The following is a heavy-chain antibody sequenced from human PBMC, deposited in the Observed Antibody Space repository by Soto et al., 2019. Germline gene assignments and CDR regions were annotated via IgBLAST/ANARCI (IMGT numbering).Heavy chain of an antibody. D-gene: IGHD2-21*01. CDR3: DRPKIATNNYNGFDP. J-gene: IGHJ5*02. CDR2: INVTGAV. CDR1: GAALNSGTYY. V-gene: IGHV4-31*01. Sequence: SETLSLTCSVSGAALNSGTYYWSWIRQVPGQGLEWVVHINVTGAVDDNPSLRELITISHDTYKRQFSLNMRLVTAEDTADYYCDRPKIATNNYNGFDPWGQGTLVTVSS.